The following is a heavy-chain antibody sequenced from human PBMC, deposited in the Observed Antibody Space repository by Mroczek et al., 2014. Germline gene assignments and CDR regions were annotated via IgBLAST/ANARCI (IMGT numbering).Heavy chain of an antibody. J-gene: IGHJ2*01. CDR2: ISGSGGST. CDR1: GFTFSSYA. Sequence: VQLVESGGGLVQPGGSLRLSCAASGFTFSSYAMSWVRQAPGKGLEWVSAISGSGGSTYYADSVKGRFTISRDNSKNTLYLQMNSLRAEDTAVYYCAKDRTIINRYCGGDCYSWYFDLWGLAPWSLSPQ. V-gene: IGHV3-23*04. D-gene: IGHD2-21*02. CDR3: AKDRTIINRYCGGDCYSWYFDL.